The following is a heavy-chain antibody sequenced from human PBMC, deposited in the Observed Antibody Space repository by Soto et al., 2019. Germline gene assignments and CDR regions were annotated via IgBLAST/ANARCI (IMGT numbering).Heavy chain of an antibody. V-gene: IGHV4-59*08. CDR1: GDSIGNYY. J-gene: IGHJ3*02. Sequence: SETLSLTCTVSGDSIGNYYWSWIRQPPGKGLEWIGYIYYSGSTNYNPSLKSRVTISVDTSENQFSLKLNSVTAADTAVYYCARHLWVGTSWYLGAFDIWGQGTMVTVSS. CDR2: IYYSGST. CDR3: ARHLWVGTSWYLGAFDI. D-gene: IGHD6-13*01.